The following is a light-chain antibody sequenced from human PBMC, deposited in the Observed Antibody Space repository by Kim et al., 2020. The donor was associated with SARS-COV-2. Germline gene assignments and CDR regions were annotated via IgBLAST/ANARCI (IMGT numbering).Light chain of an antibody. V-gene: IGLV4-69*01. CDR2: LNSDGSH. Sequence: SVQLTSPLGSWHSRYAIAWHQQQPEKGPRYLMELNSDGSHSKGDGIPDRFSGSSSGAERYLTISSLQSEEWAGYSWQTWGTCLRGFGRGTRLTVL. CDR3: QTWGTCLRG. J-gene: IGLJ3*02. CDR1: SWHSRYA.